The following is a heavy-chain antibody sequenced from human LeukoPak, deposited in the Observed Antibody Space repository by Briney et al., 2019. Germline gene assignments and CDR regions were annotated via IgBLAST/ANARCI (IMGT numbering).Heavy chain of an antibody. D-gene: IGHD5-12*01. V-gene: IGHV4-38-2*01. CDR2: IYHSGST. CDR3: ARVQVAATTSFDY. Sequence: PSETLSLNCAVSGYSISSGYYWGWIRQPPGKGLEWIGSIYHSGSTYHNPSLKSRVTISVDTSKNQFSLKLSSVTAADTAVYYCARVQVAATTSFDYWGQGTLVTVSS. J-gene: IGHJ4*02. CDR1: GYSISSGYY.